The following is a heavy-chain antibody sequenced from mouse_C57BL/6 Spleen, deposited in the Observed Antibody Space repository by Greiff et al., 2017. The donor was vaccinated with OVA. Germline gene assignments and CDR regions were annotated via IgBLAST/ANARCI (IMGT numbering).Heavy chain of an antibody. J-gene: IGHJ3*01. CDR3: ARGSYYGSTAWFAY. CDR1: GYTFTSYW. Sequence: QVQLQQSGAELVMPGASVKLSCKASGYTFTSYWMHWVKQRPGQGLEWIGEIDPSDSYTNYNQKFKGKSTLTVDKSSSTAYMQLSSLTSEDSAVYYCARGSYYGSTAWFAYWGQGTLVTVSA. D-gene: IGHD1-1*01. CDR2: IDPSDSYT. V-gene: IGHV1-69*01.